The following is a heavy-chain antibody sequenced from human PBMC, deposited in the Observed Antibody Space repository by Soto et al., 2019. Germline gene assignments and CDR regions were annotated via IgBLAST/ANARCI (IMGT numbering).Heavy chain of an antibody. J-gene: IGHJ4*02. CDR1: GFTFSNAW. CDR2: IKSKTDGGTT. V-gene: IGHV3-15*07. Sequence: GGSLRLSCAASGFTFSNAWMNWVRQAPGKGLEWVGRIKSKTDGGTTDYAAPVKGRFTISRDDSKNTLYLQMNSLKTEDTAVYYCTTDWGCFGSGGSCYSSWGQGTLVTVSS. CDR3: TTDWGCFGSGGSCYSS. D-gene: IGHD2-15*01.